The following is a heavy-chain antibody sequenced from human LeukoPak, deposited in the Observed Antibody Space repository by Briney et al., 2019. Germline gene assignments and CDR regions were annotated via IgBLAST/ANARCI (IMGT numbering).Heavy chain of an antibody. CDR2: ILNSGTTT. Sequence: GGSLRLSCAASGFTFSSYEMNWVRQAPGKGLEWVSYILNSGTTTYYADSVKGRFTISRDNAKKSLHLQMNSLRAEDTGVYYCARDPPDYWGQGILVTVSS. CDR1: GFTFSSYE. J-gene: IGHJ4*02. CDR3: ARDPPDY. V-gene: IGHV3-48*03.